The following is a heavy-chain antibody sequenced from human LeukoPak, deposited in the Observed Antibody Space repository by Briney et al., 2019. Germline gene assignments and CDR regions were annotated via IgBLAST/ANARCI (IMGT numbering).Heavy chain of an antibody. CDR2: IGYSGDP. D-gene: IGHD6-13*01. V-gene: IGHV4-34*01. CDR1: GGSLSGYY. CDR3: ARVREQQASPPYNWFDP. J-gene: IGHJ5*02. Sequence: SETLSLTCGVSGGSLSGYYWTWIRQPPGKGLEWIGDIGYSGDPNYNPSLRNRVNFFVDMSKNQFSLKLSSVTAADTAVYYCARVREQQASPPYNWFDPWGQGTLVTVSS.